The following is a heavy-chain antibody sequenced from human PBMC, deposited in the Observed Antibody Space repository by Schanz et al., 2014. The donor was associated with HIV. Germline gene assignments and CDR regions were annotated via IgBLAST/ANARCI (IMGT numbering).Heavy chain of an antibody. CDR1: GFVFSSFG. V-gene: IGHV3-23*04. Sequence: VQLVESGGGAVQPGRSLRLSCAASGFVFSSFGLHWVRQAPGKGLEWVSSLSARGGDTYYADSVKGRFTISRDNSMNTLFLQMNSLRAEDTAVYYCVQDPEMDAITGYFPYWGQGTLVTVSS. J-gene: IGHJ4*02. CDR3: VQDPEMDAITGYFPY. D-gene: IGHD3-16*01. CDR2: LSARGGDT.